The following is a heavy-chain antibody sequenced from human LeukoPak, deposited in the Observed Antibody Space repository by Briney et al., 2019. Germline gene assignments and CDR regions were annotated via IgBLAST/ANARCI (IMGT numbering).Heavy chain of an antibody. CDR3: ARARAGVLSYGAPDY. CDR1: GGSISSGGYS. J-gene: IGHJ4*02. D-gene: IGHD4/OR15-4a*01. V-gene: IGHV4-30-4*07. Sequence: PSETLSLTCAVSGGSISSGGYSWSWIRQPPGKGLEWIGYIYYSGRTYYNPSLKGRVTISVDTSKNQFSLKMSSVTAADTAVYYCARARAGVLSYGAPDYWGQGTLVTVSS. CDR2: IYYSGRT.